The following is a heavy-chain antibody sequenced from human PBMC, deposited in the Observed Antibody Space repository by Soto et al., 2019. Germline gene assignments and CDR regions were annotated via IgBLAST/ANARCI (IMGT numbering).Heavy chain of an antibody. Sequence: SETLSLTCTVSGGSISSYYWSWIRQPPGKGLELIVYIYYSGSTNYIPSLKSRVTISVYTSKNQFSLKLSSLTAADTVVYYCARLRGYSYGTKNDAFDIWGQGTMVTVSS. V-gene: IGHV4-59*01. CDR3: ARLRGYSYGTKNDAFDI. D-gene: IGHD5-18*01. CDR1: GGSISSYY. J-gene: IGHJ3*02. CDR2: IYYSGST.